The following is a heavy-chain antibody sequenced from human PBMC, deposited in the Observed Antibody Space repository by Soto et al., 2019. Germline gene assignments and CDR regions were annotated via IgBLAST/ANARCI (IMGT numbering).Heavy chain of an antibody. D-gene: IGHD3-10*02. CDR1: GGSISSYY. V-gene: IGHV4-59*08. Sequence: SETLSLTCTVSGGSISSYYWSWIRQPPGKGLEWIGYIYYSGSTNYNPSLKSRVTISVDTSKNQFSLKLSSVTAADTAVYYCARHIRCSGSYYRPRGAFDIWGQGTMVTVSS. J-gene: IGHJ3*02. CDR2: IYYSGST. CDR3: ARHIRCSGSYYRPRGAFDI.